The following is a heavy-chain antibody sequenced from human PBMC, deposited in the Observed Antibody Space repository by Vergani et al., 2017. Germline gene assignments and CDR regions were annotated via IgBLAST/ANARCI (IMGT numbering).Heavy chain of an antibody. V-gene: IGHV3-33*08. CDR2: IWYDGSNK. D-gene: IGHD1-26*01. Sequence: VQLVESGGGLVKPGGSLRLSCAASGFTFSSYSMNWVRQAPGKGLEWVAVIWYDGSNKYYADSVKGRFTISRDNSKNTLYLQMNSLRAEDTAVYYCARELDGSLDYWGQGTLVTVSS. CDR1: GFTFSSYS. CDR3: ARELDGSLDY. J-gene: IGHJ4*02.